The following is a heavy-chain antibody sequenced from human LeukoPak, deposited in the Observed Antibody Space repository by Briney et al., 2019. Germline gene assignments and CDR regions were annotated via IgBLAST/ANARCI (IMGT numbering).Heavy chain of an antibody. CDR3: ARQNYDVDY. J-gene: IGHJ4*02. V-gene: IGHV4-39*01. Sequence: SETLSLTCSVSGRSISSRSNYWGWTRHPPGEGLEGMGSIFFSGSSYHNASLESPVTISVDTSKNQFSLKLTSATAADTAVYYYARQNYDVDYWGQGTLVTVSS. D-gene: IGHD3-3*01. CDR1: GRSISSRSNY. CDR2: IFFSGSS.